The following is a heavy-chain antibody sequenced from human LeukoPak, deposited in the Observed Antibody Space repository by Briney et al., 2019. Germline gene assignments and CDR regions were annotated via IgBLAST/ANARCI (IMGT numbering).Heavy chain of an antibody. CDR1: GGSISSYY. J-gene: IGHJ4*02. D-gene: IGHD3-10*01. CDR3: ARDRPEYYGSGSYFTDY. Sequence: SGTLSLTCTVSGGSISSYYWSWIRQPPGKGLEWIGYIYYSGSTNYNPSLKSRVTISVDTSKNQFSLKLSSVTAADTAVYYCARDRPEYYGSGSYFTDYWGQGTLVTVSS. V-gene: IGHV4-59*01. CDR2: IYYSGST.